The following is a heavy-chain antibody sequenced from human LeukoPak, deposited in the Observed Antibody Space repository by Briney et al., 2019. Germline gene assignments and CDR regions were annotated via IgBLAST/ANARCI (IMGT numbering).Heavy chain of an antibody. CDR3: AKVGVFWSGPNWFDP. D-gene: IGHD3-3*01. CDR1: GFTFSSYA. J-gene: IGHJ5*02. V-gene: IGHV3-23*01. Sequence: GGSLRLPCAASGFTFSSYAMSWVRQAPGKGLEWVSAISGSGGSTYYADSVKGRFTISRDNSKNTLYLQMNSLRAEDTAVYYCAKVGVFWSGPNWFDPWGQGTLVTVSS. CDR2: ISGSGGST.